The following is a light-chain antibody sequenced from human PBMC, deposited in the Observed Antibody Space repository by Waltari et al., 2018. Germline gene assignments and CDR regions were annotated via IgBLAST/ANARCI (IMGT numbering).Light chain of an antibody. CDR2: DAS. CDR3: QQYDVWWT. J-gene: IGKJ1*01. CDR1: QSISNH. V-gene: IGKV3-15*01. Sequence: EIVMTQSPATLSMSLGERATLSCRASQSISNHVAWFQQKPGQAPRLLIYDASARATGVPARFSGSGSGTELTLSISGLQSEDSAVYYCQQYDVWWTFGQGTKVEIK.